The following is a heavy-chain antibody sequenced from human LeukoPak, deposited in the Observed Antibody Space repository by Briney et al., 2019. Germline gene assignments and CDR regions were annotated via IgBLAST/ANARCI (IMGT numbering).Heavy chain of an antibody. CDR1: GFSVSSNY. D-gene: IGHD4-17*01. CDR2: IYSGGST. J-gene: IGHJ4*02. CDR3: ARGYGDFPFDY. Sequence: GGSLRLSCAASGFSVSSNYMSWVRQAPGKGLEWVSVIYSGGSTYYADSVKGRFTISRDNSKNTLYLQMNSLRAEDTAVYYCARGYGDFPFDYWGQGTLVTVSS. V-gene: IGHV3-53*01.